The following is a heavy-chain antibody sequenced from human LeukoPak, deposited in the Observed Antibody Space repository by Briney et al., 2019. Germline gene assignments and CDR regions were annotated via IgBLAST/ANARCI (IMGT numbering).Heavy chain of an antibody. J-gene: IGHJ2*01. V-gene: IGHV4-61*01. Sequence: SETLSLTCTVSGGSVSSGSYYWNWIRQPPGKGLEWIGYIYYSGSTNYNPSLKSRVTLSVDTSKNQFSLKLSSVTAADTAVYYCARDNEWLVQSAYWYFDLWGRGTLVTVSS. D-gene: IGHD6-19*01. CDR2: IYYSGST. CDR1: GGSVSSGSYY. CDR3: ARDNEWLVQSAYWYFDL.